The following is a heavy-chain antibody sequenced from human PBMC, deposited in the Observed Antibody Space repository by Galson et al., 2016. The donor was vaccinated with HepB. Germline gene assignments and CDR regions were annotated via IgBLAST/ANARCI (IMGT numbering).Heavy chain of an antibody. CDR2: IKSKSDGGTT. CDR1: GFTFSNIW. Sequence: SLRLSCAASGFTFSNIWMSWVRQTPGKGLEWVGRIKSKSDGGTTDYAAPVKGRHTISRDDSKNKLYLQMNSLKTEDTAVYYCATDSSGFDHWGQGTLVIVSS. CDR3: ATDSSGFDH. V-gene: IGHV3-15*01. J-gene: IGHJ4*02.